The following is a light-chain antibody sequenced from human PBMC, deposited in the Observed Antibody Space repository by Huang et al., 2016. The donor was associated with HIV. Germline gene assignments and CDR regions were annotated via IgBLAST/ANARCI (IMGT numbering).Light chain of an antibody. Sequence: DIQMTQSPSSLSASIGDRVTITCRASQGISNSLAWYQQKPGKAPKLLLYAASRLESGVPSRFSGSGAGTDYTLAISSLQPEDFATYYCQQYYSTLRTFGQGTKVEIK. CDR2: AAS. CDR3: QQYYSTLRT. V-gene: IGKV1-NL1*01. CDR1: QGISNS. J-gene: IGKJ1*01.